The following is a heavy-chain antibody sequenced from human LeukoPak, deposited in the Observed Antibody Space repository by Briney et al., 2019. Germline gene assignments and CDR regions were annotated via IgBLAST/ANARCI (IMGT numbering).Heavy chain of an antibody. CDR2: ISYDGSNK. D-gene: IGHD3-22*01. Sequence: QAGGSLRLSCAASGFTFSSYWMSWVRQAPGKGLEWVAIISYDGSNKYYADSVKGRFTISRDNSKNTLYLQMNSLRAEDTAVYYCARASSGLDYWGQGTLVTVSS. CDR1: GFTFSSYW. J-gene: IGHJ4*02. CDR3: ARASSGLDY. V-gene: IGHV3-30-3*01.